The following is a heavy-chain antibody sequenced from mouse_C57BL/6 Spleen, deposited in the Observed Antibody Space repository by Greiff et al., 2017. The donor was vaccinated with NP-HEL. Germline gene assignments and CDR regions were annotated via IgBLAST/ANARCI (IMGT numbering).Heavy chain of an antibody. V-gene: IGHV1-64*01. J-gene: IGHJ4*01. CDR1: GYTFTSYW. D-gene: IGHD1-1*01. CDR3: ARSGIYYYGSSNYAMYY. CDR2: IHPNSGST. Sequence: QVQLQQPGAELVKPGASVKLSCKASGYTFTSYWMHWVKQRPGQGLEWIGMIHPNSGSTNYNEKFKSKATLTVDKSSSTAYMQLSSLTSEDSAVYYCARSGIYYYGSSNYAMYYWGQGTSVTVSS.